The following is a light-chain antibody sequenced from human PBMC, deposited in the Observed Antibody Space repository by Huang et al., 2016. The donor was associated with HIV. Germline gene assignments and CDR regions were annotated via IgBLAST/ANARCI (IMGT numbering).Light chain of an antibody. CDR2: KAS. CDR1: QSLSGW. CDR3: QQLHNSPYT. V-gene: IGKV1-5*03. J-gene: IGKJ2*01. Sequence: DIQMTQSPSTLSASIGDRVTITCRAIQSLSGWLSWYQQRPVNAPNLLISKASSLQSGVPPRFRGSGSGTDFILTISSLQPDDFATYYCQQLHNSPYTFGQGTKLEIK.